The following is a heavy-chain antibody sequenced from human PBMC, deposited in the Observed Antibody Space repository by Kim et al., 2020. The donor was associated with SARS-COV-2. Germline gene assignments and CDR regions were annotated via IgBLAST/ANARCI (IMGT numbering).Heavy chain of an antibody. V-gene: IGHV4-30-2*04. J-gene: IGHJ3*02. Sequence: YTPSLKSRVTISVDTSKNQYSLKLSSVTAADTAVYYCARSSSLTLDAFDIWGQGTMVTVSS. CDR3: ARSSSLTLDAFDI. D-gene: IGHD7-27*01.